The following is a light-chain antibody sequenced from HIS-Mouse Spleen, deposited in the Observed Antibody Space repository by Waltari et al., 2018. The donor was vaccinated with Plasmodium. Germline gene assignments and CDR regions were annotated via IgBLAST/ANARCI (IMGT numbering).Light chain of an antibody. Sequence: QLVLTQSPSASASLGASVKLTCTLSSWHSSHAIACHLPQPEQGPRYLMKLNSDGAHPKGAGIPDRFSGSSSGAERYLTVSSLQSEDEADYYCQTWGTGMGVFGGGTKLTVL. CDR1: SWHSSHA. CDR3: QTWGTGMGV. V-gene: IGLV4-69*01. J-gene: IGLJ2*01. CDR2: LNSDGAH.